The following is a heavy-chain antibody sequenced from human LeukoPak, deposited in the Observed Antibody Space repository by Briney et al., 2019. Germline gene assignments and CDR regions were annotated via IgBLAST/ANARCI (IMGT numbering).Heavy chain of an antibody. Sequence: PGGSLRLSCAASGFTFSSYSMNWVRQAPGKGLEWVSSISSSSSYIYYADSVKGRFTISRDNAKNSLYLQMNSLRAEDTAVYYCATLDSSGYWAQVDYWGQGTLVTVSS. CDR1: GFTFSSYS. D-gene: IGHD3-22*01. CDR3: ATLDSSGYWAQVDY. J-gene: IGHJ4*02. V-gene: IGHV3-21*01. CDR2: ISSSSSYI.